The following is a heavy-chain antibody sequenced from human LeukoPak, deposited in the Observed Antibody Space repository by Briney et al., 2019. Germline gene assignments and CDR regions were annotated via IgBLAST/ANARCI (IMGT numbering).Heavy chain of an antibody. D-gene: IGHD4-17*01. CDR3: AKTTVTTFYAFDI. Sequence: KPSETLSLTSTVSGGSIISYYWSWIPQPPGKGLEWIGYIYYRGSTNYNPSLKSRVTMSVDTSKNQLSLKLTSVTAADTAVYYCAKTTVTTFYAFDIWGQGTVVTVSS. J-gene: IGHJ3*02. CDR2: IYYRGST. CDR1: GGSIISYY. V-gene: IGHV4-59*01.